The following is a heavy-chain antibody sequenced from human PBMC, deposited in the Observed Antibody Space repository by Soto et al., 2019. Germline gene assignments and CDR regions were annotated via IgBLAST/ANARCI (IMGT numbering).Heavy chain of an antibody. J-gene: IGHJ2*01. Sequence: QVQLVQSGAEVKKPGSSVKVSCKPSGVTFSSYTFSWVRQAPGQGLEWVGRIVPVLGITNYAQKFQDRVTITADKSTTTVYLELNSLTSEDTAVYFCARDRYVTQMLGVSRLYFDVWGRGTLVRVS. CDR3: ARDRYVTQMLGVSRLYFDV. CDR2: IVPVLGIT. V-gene: IGHV1-69*08. CDR1: GVTFSSYT. D-gene: IGHD3-10*01.